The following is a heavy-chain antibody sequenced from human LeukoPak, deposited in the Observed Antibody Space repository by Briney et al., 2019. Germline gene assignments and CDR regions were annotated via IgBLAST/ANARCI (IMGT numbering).Heavy chain of an antibody. CDR1: GFTFSDFW. J-gene: IGHJ4*02. V-gene: IGHV3-21*01. CDR2: ISSSSSYI. D-gene: IGHD3-22*01. Sequence: GGSLRLSCAASGFTFSDFWMYWVRQAPGKGLEWVSSISSSSSYIYYADSVKGRFTISRDNAKNSLYLQMNSLRAEDTAVYYCARVRHYDSSGPGYWGQGTLVTVSS. CDR3: ARVRHYDSSGPGY.